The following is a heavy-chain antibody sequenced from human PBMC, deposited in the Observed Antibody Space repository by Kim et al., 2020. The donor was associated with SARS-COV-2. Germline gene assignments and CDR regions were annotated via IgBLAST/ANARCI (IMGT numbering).Heavy chain of an antibody. J-gene: IGHJ6*02. CDR3: ASLNWEMDV. CDR1: GFTFSSYA. D-gene: IGHD7-27*01. CDR2: ISYDGSNK. Sequence: GGSLRLSCAASGFTFSSYAMHWVRQAPGKGLEWVAVISYDGSNKYYADSVKGRFTISRDNSKNTLYLQMNSLRAEDTAVYYCASLNWEMDVWGQGTTVTVSS. V-gene: IGHV3-30*04.